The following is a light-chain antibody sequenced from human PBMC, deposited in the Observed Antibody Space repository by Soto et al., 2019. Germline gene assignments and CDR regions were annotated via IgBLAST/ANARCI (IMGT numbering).Light chain of an antibody. CDR1: QRISGY. Sequence: EIVLTQSPTTLSLSPGESATLSCSASQRISGYLAWYQQRPGQAPRLLIYDASNRATGIPARFSGRGSGTEFTLTITSLQSEDFAVYFCQQYNGWLWTFGQGTKVDIK. CDR2: DAS. V-gene: IGKV3-11*01. CDR3: QQYNGWLWT. J-gene: IGKJ1*01.